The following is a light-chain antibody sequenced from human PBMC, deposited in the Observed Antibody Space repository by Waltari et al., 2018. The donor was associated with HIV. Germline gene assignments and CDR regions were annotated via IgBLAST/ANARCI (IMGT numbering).Light chain of an antibody. CDR1: QTVRSS. V-gene: IGKV1D-16*01. Sequence: DLQIPQSPPSLSASVGQRVTITCRASQTVRSSLAWYQQRPGKAPKSLVYGASKLQTEVPSRFSAGGSGTNFSLTINSLKPEDFATYICQQYYTFPRTFGRGTRVDMK. J-gene: IGKJ1*01. CDR2: GAS. CDR3: QQYYTFPRT.